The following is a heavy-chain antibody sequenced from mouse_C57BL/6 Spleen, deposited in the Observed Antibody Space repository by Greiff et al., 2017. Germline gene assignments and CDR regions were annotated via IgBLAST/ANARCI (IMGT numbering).Heavy chain of an antibody. V-gene: IGHV5-9-1*02. D-gene: IGHD2-4*01. J-gene: IGHJ1*03. Sequence: EVQRVESGEGLVKPGGSLKLSCAASGFTFSSYAMSWVRQTPEKRLEWVAYISSGGDYIYYADTVKGRFTISRDNARNTLYLQMSSLKSEDTAMYYCTREGGYYDYDDGVWYFDVWGTGTTVTVSS. CDR1: GFTFSSYA. CDR3: TREGGYYDYDDGVWYFDV. CDR2: ISSGGDYI.